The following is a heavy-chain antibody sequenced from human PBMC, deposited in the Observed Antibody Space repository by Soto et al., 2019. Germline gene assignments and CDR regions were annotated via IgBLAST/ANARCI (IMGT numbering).Heavy chain of an antibody. CDR3: ANTLTGPTDY. CDR1: GFAFNSYV. CDR2: IWYDGTKK. Sequence: QVQVVESGGGVVQPGRSLRLSCAASGFAFNSYVMHWVRQAPGKGLEWVASIWYDGTKKYYGDSVKGRFTISRDNSKNTVDLQMNSLRDEDTAVYYCANTLTGPTDYWGQGTLVTVSS. D-gene: IGHD7-27*01. J-gene: IGHJ4*02. V-gene: IGHV3-33*03.